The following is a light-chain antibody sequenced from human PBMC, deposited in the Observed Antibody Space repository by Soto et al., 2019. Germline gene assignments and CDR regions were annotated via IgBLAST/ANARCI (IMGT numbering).Light chain of an antibody. J-gene: IGKJ1*01. CDR1: QSVSSY. Sequence: EIVLTQSPGTLSLSPGERAPLSCRARQSVSSYLAWYPQNPGQAPRLLIYDASNRATGIPARFSGSGSGTDFTLTISSLEPEDFAVYYCQQRSNWPWTFGQGTKVDIK. CDR3: QQRSNWPWT. V-gene: IGKV3-11*01. CDR2: DAS.